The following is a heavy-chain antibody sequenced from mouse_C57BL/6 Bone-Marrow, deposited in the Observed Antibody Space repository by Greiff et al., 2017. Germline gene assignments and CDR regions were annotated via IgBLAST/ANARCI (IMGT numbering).Heavy chain of an antibody. CDR1: GFTFNTYA. V-gene: IGHV10-3*01. CDR2: IRSKSSNYAT. D-gene: IGHD3-2*02. Sequence: EVQVVESGGGLVQPKGSLKLSCAASGFTFNTYAMHWVRQAPGKGLEWVARIRSKSSNYATYYADSVKDRFTISRDDSQSMLYLQMNNLKTEDTAMYYCVRGQLRLRRFAYWGQGTLVTVSA. CDR3: VRGQLRLRRFAY. J-gene: IGHJ3*01.